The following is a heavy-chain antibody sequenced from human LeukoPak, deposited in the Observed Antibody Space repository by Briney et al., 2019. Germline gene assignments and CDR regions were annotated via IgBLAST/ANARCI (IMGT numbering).Heavy chain of an antibody. CDR1: GFTFSSYW. CDR2: IKQDGSEK. CDR3: ARDNGRKSWYYDSSGYFDY. Sequence: PGGSLRLSCAASGFTFSSYWMSWVRQAPGKGLEWVANIKQDGSEKYYVDSVKGRFTISRDNAKNSLYLQMNSLRAEDTAVYYCARDNGRKSWYYDSSGYFDYWGQGTLVTVSS. J-gene: IGHJ4*02. D-gene: IGHD3-22*01. V-gene: IGHV3-7*01.